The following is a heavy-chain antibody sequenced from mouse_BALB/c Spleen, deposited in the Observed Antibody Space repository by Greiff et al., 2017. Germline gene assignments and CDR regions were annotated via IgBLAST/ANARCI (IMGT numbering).Heavy chain of an antibody. D-gene: IGHD1-2*01. Sequence: EVMLVESGPGLVKPSQSLSLTCTVTGYSITSDYAWNWIRQFPGNKLEWMGYISYSGSTSYNPSLKSRISITRDTSKNQFFLQLNSVTTEDTATYYCALYGYDFDYWGQGTTLTVSS. J-gene: IGHJ2*01. CDR3: ALYGYDFDY. CDR1: GYSITSDYA. V-gene: IGHV3-2*02. CDR2: ISYSGST.